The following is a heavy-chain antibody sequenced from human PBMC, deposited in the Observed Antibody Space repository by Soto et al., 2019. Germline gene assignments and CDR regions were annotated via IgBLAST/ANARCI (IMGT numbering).Heavy chain of an antibody. J-gene: IGHJ4*02. D-gene: IGHD3-16*01. Sequence: NPSETLSLTCTVSGGSISSGDYYWSWIRQPPGKGLEWIGYIYYSGSTYYNPSLKSRVTISVDTSKNQFSLKLSSVTAADTAAYYCASRTVMGRYFDYWGQGTLVTVSS. CDR3: ASRTVMGRYFDY. CDR2: IYYSGST. CDR1: GGSISSGDYY. V-gene: IGHV4-30-4*01.